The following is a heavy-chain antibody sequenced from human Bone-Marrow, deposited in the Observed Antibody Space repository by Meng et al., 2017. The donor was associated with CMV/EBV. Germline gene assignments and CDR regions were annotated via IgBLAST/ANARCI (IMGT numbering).Heavy chain of an antibody. CDR3: ARHEGYDDAFDI. J-gene: IGHJ3*02. Sequence: GSLRLSCTVSGASISSNSYYWGWIRQPPGKGLEWIGSIYYSGSAYYNPSLKSRVTISVDTSKNQFSLKLRSVTAADTGVYYCARHEGYDDAFDIWGQGTMVTVSS. CDR2: IYYSGSA. D-gene: IGHD5-12*01. CDR1: GASISSNSYY. V-gene: IGHV4-39*01.